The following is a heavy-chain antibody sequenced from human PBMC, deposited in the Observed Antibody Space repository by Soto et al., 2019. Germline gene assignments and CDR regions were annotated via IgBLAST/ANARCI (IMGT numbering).Heavy chain of an antibody. V-gene: IGHV3-33*01. Sequence: PGGSLRLSCAASGFTFSSYGMHWVRQAPGKGLEWVAVIWYDGSNKYYADSVKGRFTISRDNSKNTLYLQMNSLRAEDTAVYYCARDRYCSGGSCFGMDVWGQGTTVTVS. J-gene: IGHJ6*02. CDR3: ARDRYCSGGSCFGMDV. D-gene: IGHD2-15*01. CDR1: GFTFSSYG. CDR2: IWYDGSNK.